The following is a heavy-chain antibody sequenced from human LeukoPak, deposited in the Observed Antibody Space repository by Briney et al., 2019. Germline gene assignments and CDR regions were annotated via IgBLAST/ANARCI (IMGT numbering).Heavy chain of an antibody. J-gene: IGHJ4*02. V-gene: IGHV1-18*01. D-gene: IGHD2-2*01. CDR2: ISAYNGNT. CDR3: ARVKRVVPAAIWFGTNY. Sequence: ASVKVSCKASGYAFTSYGISWVRQAPGQGLEWMGWISAYNGNTSYAQKLQGRVTMTTDTSTSTAYMELRSLRSDDTAVYYCARVKRVVPAAIWFGTNYWGQGTLVTVSS. CDR1: GYAFTSYG.